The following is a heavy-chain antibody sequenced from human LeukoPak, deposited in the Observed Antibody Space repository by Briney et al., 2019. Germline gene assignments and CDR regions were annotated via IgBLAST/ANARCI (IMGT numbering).Heavy chain of an antibody. CDR3: ASSPLRIFGVVIIGLDFDY. V-gene: IGHV3-21*01. J-gene: IGHJ4*02. CDR1: GFTFRSYS. D-gene: IGHD3-3*02. CDR2: ISSSSGYI. Sequence: GGSLRLSCAASGFTFRSYSMNWVRQAPGKGLEWVSSISSSSGYIYYSDSLKGRFTISRDNAKNSLYLQMNSLRAEDTAVYYCASSPLRIFGVVIIGLDFDYWGQGTLVTVSS.